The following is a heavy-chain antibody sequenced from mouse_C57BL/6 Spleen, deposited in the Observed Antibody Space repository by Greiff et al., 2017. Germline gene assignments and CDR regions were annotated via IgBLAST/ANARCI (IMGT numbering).Heavy chain of an antibody. Sequence: EVQLQQSGAELARPGASVKLSCKASGYTFTDYNMHWVKQSHGKSLEWIGYINPNNGGTSYNQKFKGKATLTVNKSSSTAYMELRSLTSEDSAVYYCARHVSYYAMDYWGQGTSVTVSS. V-gene: IGHV1-22*01. CDR1: GYTFTDYN. J-gene: IGHJ4*01. CDR2: INPNNGGT. CDR3: ARHVSYYAMDY.